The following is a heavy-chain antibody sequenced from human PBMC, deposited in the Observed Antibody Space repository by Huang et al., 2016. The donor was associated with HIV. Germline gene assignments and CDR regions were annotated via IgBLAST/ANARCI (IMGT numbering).Heavy chain of an antibody. D-gene: IGHD6-13*01. CDR3: ASQHIGAAATWF. CDR1: GDFISSTNYY. CDR2: VDQGGST. Sequence: QLQLQESGPGQVKPSETLSLTCTVSGDFISSTNYYWGWIRPSPGKGLEWVGCVDQGGSTNYNPSLKSRVTLSVDTSRNQFSLRLNSVTAADTAVYYCASQHIGAAATWFWGRGTQVAVSS. V-gene: IGHV4-39*01. J-gene: IGHJ4*02.